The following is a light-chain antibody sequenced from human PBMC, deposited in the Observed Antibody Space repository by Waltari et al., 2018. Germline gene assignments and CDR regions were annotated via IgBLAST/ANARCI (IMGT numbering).Light chain of an antibody. CDR1: NSNIGRNY. CDR3: AVWDDDVNSWV. V-gene: IGLV1-47*01. CDR2: KND. J-gene: IGLJ3*02. Sequence: QSALTQPPSASGTPGQGVTISCSGSNSNIGRNYVYWYQQVSGAAPKLLILKNDHGPSGVPDRFSGNRAGASASLAISGLRSEDEADYYCAVWDDDVNSWVFGGGTKLTVL.